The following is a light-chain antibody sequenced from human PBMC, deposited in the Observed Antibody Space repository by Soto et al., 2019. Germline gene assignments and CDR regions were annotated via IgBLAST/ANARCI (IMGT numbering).Light chain of an antibody. J-gene: IGLJ3*02. CDR3: SSYTSSSFWV. CDR2: EVS. CDR1: SGDVGGYNY. V-gene: IGLV2-14*01. Sequence: QSALTQPASVSGSPGQSITSSCTGTSGDVGGYNYVSWYQQHPGKSPTLMIYEVSDRLSGVSNRFSGSKSGNTASLTISGLQAEDEAEYYCSSYTSSSFWVFGGGTKLTVL.